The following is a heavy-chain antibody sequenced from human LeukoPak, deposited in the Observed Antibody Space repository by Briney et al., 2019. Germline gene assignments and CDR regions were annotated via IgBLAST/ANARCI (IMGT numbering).Heavy chain of an antibody. J-gene: IGHJ6*03. D-gene: IGHD6-13*01. CDR1: GGSFSGYY. Sequence: PSETLSLTCAVYGGSFSGYYWSWIRQPPGKGLEWIGEINHSGSTNYNPSLKSRVTISVDTSKNQFSLKLSSVTAADTAVYYCARSRQQLGYYYYYYTDVWGKGTTVTVSS. CDR2: INHSGST. CDR3: ARSRQQLGYYYYYYTDV. V-gene: IGHV4-34*01.